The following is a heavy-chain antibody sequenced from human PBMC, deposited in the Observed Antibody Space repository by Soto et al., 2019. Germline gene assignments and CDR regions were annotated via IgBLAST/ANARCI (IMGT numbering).Heavy chain of an antibody. CDR1: GFTFSSYA. D-gene: IGHD3-22*01. CDR2: IGASGSST. CDR3: AKVVYYESPGYYSHLDH. J-gene: IGHJ4*02. V-gene: IGHV3-23*01. Sequence: LRLSCADSGFTFSSYALTWVRQAPGKGLEWVSVIGASGSSTFHADSVKGRFTISRDNSKNTLFLQMNSLRAEDTAVYYCAKVVYYESPGYYSHLDHSGQGTLVTVSS.